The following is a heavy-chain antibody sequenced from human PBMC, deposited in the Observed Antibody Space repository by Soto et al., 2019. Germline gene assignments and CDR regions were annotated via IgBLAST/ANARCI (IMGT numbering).Heavy chain of an antibody. CDR2: INDDGSGT. CDR3: ARGLATTVTTERDY. D-gene: IGHD4-17*01. V-gene: IGHV3-74*01. J-gene: IGHJ4*02. CDR1: GFTFSNSW. Sequence: PGGSLRLSCAASGFTFSNSWMHWVRQAPEKGLVWVSRINDDGSGTNYADSVKGRFTISRDNAKNTLYLQMNSLRAEDTAVYYCARGLATTVTTERDYWGQGTLVTVSS.